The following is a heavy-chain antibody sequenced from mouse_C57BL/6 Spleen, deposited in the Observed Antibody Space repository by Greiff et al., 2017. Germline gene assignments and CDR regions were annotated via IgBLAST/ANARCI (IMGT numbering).Heavy chain of an antibody. D-gene: IGHD2-4*01. CDR2: IYPGSGST. Sequence: QVQLQQPGAELVKPGASVKMSCKASGYTFTSYWITWVKQRPGQGLEWIGDIYPGSGSTNYNEKFKSKATLTVDTSSSTAYMQLSSLTSEDSAVXYCARGGLRRGYALDYWGQGTSVTVSS. CDR1: GYTFTSYW. V-gene: IGHV1-55*01. CDR3: ARGGLRRGYALDY. J-gene: IGHJ4*01.